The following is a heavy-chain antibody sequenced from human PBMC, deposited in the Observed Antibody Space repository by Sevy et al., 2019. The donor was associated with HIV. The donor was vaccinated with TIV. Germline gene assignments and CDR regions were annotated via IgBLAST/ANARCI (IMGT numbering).Heavy chain of an antibody. CDR2: RKRDGSEK. CDR1: GFTFSSYW. J-gene: IGHJ6*02. V-gene: IGHV3-7*01. Sequence: GGSLRLSCAASGFTFSSYWMSWVRRAPGKGLEWVANRKRDGSEKDYVDSVKGRFTISRDNAKNSLYLQMNGLRAEDTAVYYWATDCSSASCLWGMDVWGQGTTVTVSS. D-gene: IGHD2-2*01. CDR3: ATDCSSASCLWGMDV.